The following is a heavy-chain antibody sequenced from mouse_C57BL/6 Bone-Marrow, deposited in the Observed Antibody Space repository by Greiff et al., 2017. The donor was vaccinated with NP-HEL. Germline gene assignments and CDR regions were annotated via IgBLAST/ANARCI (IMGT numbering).Heavy chain of an antibody. CDR2: IDPSDSYT. Sequence: QVQLQQPGAELVMPGASVKLSCKASGYTFTSYWMHWVKQRPGQGLEWIGEIDPSDSYTNYNPKFKGKSTLTVDKSPSTASMQLSSLTSEDSAVYYCAREDYYGSSLWFAYWGQGTLVTVSA. CDR3: AREDYYGSSLWFAY. D-gene: IGHD1-1*01. CDR1: GYTFTSYW. J-gene: IGHJ3*01. V-gene: IGHV1-69*01.